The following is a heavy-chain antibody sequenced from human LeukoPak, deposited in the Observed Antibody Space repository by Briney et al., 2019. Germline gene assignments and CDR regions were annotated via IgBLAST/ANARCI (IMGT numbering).Heavy chain of an antibody. CDR3: ARDPEDIVVVVAANEQWLGTWFDY. J-gene: IGHJ4*02. V-gene: IGHV3-23*01. CDR1: GFTFSTYA. CDR2: ITGTGDGT. Sequence: PGGSLRLSCAASGFTFSTYAMTWVRQAPGKGLEWVSSITGTGDGTSAADSVKGRFTISRDNSKNTLYLQMNSLRAEDTAVYYCARDPEDIVVVVAANEQWLGTWFDYWGQGTLVTVSS. D-gene: IGHD2-15*01.